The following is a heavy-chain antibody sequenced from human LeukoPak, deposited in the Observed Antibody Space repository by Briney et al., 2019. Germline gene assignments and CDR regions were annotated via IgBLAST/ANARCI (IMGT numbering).Heavy chain of an antibody. Sequence: GGSLRLSCAAPGFTFSSYSMNWVRQAPGKGLEWVSSISSSSSYIYYADSVKGRFTISRDNAKNSLYLQMNSLRAEDTAVYYCASNWNYLGSDPWGQGTLVTVSS. D-gene: IGHD1-7*01. J-gene: IGHJ5*02. CDR3: ASNWNYLGSDP. CDR2: ISSSSSYI. CDR1: GFTFSSYS. V-gene: IGHV3-21*01.